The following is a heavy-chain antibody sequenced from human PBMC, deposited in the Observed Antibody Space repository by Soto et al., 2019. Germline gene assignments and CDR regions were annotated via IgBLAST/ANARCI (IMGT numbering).Heavy chain of an antibody. CDR1: GYTFTYCS. J-gene: IGHJ4*02. D-gene: IGHD3-10*01. Sequence: GASVKVSCKASGYTFTYCSLHWLQQAPGQGLERMRWITLYNGNTNYAKKFQGRVTITRDMSLRTAYIELSSLRSEDTAVYYCARGGAGSPFDYWGQGTLVTVSS. V-gene: IGHV1-45*02. CDR2: ITLYNGNT. CDR3: ARGGAGSPFDY.